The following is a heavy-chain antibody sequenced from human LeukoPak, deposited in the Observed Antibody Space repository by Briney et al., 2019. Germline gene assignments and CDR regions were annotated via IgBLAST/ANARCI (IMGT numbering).Heavy chain of an antibody. D-gene: IGHD6-13*01. J-gene: IGHJ4*02. V-gene: IGHV4-4*07. Sequence: RPSETLSLTCTVSAGSISGYYWSWIRQPAGQGLEWIGRIYTNGDTRYNPSLKSRVTMSVDTSKNQVSLKLRPVTAADTAVCYCARAAGAAGGQYFDYWGQGTLVTVSS. CDR1: AGSISGYY. CDR2: IYTNGDT. CDR3: ARAAGAAGGQYFDY.